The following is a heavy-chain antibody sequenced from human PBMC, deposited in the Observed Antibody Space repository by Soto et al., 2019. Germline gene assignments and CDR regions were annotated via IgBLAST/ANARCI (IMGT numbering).Heavy chain of an antibody. CDR1: GGSVSSGSYY. V-gene: IGHV4-61*01. J-gene: IGHJ6*02. Sequence: SEALSLTCTVSGGSVSSGSYYWSWIRQPPWKGLDWILYIYYIGSTNYNPSLKSRVTISVDTSKNQFSLKLSSVTAADTAVYYCARDQALTGLWFGEVYYYYGMDVWGQGTTVTVSS. D-gene: IGHD3-10*01. CDR2: IYYIGST. CDR3: ARDQALTGLWFGEVYYYYGMDV.